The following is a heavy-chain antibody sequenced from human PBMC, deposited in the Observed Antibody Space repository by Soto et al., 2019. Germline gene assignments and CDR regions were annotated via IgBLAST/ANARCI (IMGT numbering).Heavy chain of an antibody. CDR2: MHPGEYDT. D-gene: IGHD3-16*01. Sequence: GESLKISCTAFGYSFVSYWIGWVRQMPGKGPEWVAIMHPGEYDTIYSPSFQGQVTISADKSISATFLQWRSLEASDTAIYFCARPRWGPLSRDTFYFDYWGQGTLVTVSS. CDR1: GYSFVSYW. J-gene: IGHJ4*02. V-gene: IGHV5-51*01. CDR3: ARPRWGPLSRDTFYFDY.